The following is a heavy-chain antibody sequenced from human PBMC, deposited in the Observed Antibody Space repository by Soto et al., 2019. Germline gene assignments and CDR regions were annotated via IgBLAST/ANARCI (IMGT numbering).Heavy chain of an antibody. Sequence: PGGSLRLSCAASGFTVNNNYMSWVRQAPGKGLEWVSVIYSGGITYYADSVKGRFTISRVDSKNTLYLQMNSLRAEDTAVYYCARDQNYVDDFWGQGTLVTVSS. CDR1: GFTVNNNY. CDR3: ARDQNYVDDF. CDR2: IYSGGIT. V-gene: IGHV3-53*01. D-gene: IGHD3-16*01. J-gene: IGHJ4*02.